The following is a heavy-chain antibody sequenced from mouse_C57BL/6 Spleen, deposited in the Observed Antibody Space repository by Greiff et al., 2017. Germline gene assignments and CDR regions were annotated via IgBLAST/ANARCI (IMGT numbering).Heavy chain of an antibody. CDR3: ARAYGSSYVDYFDY. D-gene: IGHD1-1*01. Sequence: VQLQQSGAELARPGASVKMSCKASGYTFTNYTMNWVKQSHGQGLEWIGYINPSCGYTKYNQKFKDKATLTADKSSSTAYMQLNSLTSEDSAVYYCARAYGSSYVDYFDYWGQGTTLTVSS. CDR1: GYTFTNYT. CDR2: INPSCGYT. J-gene: IGHJ2*01. V-gene: IGHV1-4*01.